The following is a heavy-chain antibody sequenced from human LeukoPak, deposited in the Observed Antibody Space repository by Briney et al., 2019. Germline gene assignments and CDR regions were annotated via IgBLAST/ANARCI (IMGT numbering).Heavy chain of an antibody. CDR3: TTDRFGGYWNAFDI. D-gene: IGHD2-21*01. CDR2: IKSKTDGGTT. Sequence: PGGSLRLSCAASGFTFSNAWMSWVRQAPGKGLEWVGRIKSKTDGGTTDYAAPVKGRFTISRDDSKNTLYLQMNSLKTEDTAVYYCTTDRFGGYWNAFDIWGQGTMVTVSS. J-gene: IGHJ3*02. CDR1: GFTFSNAW. V-gene: IGHV3-15*01.